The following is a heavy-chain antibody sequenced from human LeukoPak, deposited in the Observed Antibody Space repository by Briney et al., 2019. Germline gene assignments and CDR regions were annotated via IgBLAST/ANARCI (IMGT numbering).Heavy chain of an antibody. CDR2: IYYSGSA. J-gene: IGHJ4*02. V-gene: IGHV4-59*01. Sequence: SETLSLTCTVSGGSISSYYWSWIRQPPGKGLEWIGYIYYSGSANYNPSLKSRLTISVDTSKNQFSLKLNSVTAADTAVYYCARGDGRYFYWGQGTLVTVSS. D-gene: IGHD5-24*01. CDR1: GGSISSYY. CDR3: ARGDGRYFY.